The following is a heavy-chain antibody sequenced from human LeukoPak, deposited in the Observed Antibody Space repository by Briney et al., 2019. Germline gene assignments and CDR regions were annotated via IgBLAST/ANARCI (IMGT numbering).Heavy chain of an antibody. V-gene: IGHV3-30*02. Sequence: PGGSLRLSCAASGFTFNSYGMHWVRQAPGKGLEWVAFIRYDGSNKYYADSVKGRFTISRDNSKNTLYLQMNSLRAEDTAVYYCAKGHIVVVPAATEFDCWGQGTLVTVSS. J-gene: IGHJ4*02. D-gene: IGHD2-2*01. CDR2: IRYDGSNK. CDR3: AKGHIVVVPAATEFDC. CDR1: GFTFNSYG.